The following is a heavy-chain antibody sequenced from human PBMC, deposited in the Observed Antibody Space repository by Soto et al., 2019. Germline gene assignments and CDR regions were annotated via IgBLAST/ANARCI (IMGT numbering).Heavy chain of an antibody. CDR2: IYYSGST. D-gene: IGHD3-10*01. Sequence: QLQLQESGPGLVKPSETLSLTCTVSGGSISSSTYYWGWIRQPPGKGLEWIGSIYYSGSTYYNPSLKSRVTISVDTSKNQFSLKLSSVTAADTAVYYCASQGVRGSWFDPWGQGTLVTVSS. V-gene: IGHV4-39*01. CDR3: ASQGVRGSWFDP. CDR1: GGSISSSTYY. J-gene: IGHJ5*02.